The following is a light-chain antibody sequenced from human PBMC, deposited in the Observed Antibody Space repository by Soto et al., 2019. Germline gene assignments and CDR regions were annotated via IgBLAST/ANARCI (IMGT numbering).Light chain of an antibody. V-gene: IGKV1-5*03. Sequence: DIQMTQSPSTLSASVGDRVTITCRASQSISSYLAWYHQRPGKAPKLLIYKASSLDSGVPSRFSGSGSGTEFTLTINSLQPDDFANYYCQQYNTYSTFGQGTKVEIK. CDR3: QQYNTYST. CDR2: KAS. J-gene: IGKJ1*01. CDR1: QSISSY.